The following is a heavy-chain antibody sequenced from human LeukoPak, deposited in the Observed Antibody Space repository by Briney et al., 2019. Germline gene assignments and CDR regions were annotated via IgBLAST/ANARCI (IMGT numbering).Heavy chain of an antibody. D-gene: IGHD3-3*01. CDR3: ARDRAITIFGVALTPFDY. Sequence: GGSLRLSCAASGLTFSSYSMNWVRQAPGKGLEWVSYISSSSSTIYYADSVKGRFTISRDNAKNSLYLQMNSLRDEDTAVYYCARDRAITIFGVALTPFDYWGQGTLVTVSS. CDR1: GLTFSSYS. J-gene: IGHJ4*02. V-gene: IGHV3-48*02. CDR2: ISSSSSTI.